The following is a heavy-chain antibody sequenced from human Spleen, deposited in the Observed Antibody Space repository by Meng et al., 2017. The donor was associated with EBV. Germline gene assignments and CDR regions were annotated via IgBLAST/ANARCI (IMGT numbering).Heavy chain of an antibody. CDR3: ARIDGYSNFDY. Sequence: QVQLQESGPGLVKPSQTLSLTCAVSGDSINSGGYYWSWIRQPPGKGLEWIGYIYYSGNTNYNPSLMSRVTISVDKSKSQFSLQLTSVTAADTAVYYCARIDGYSNFDYWGQGTLVTVSS. CDR2: IYYSGNT. D-gene: IGHD5-24*01. J-gene: IGHJ4*02. V-gene: IGHV4-61*08. CDR1: GDSINSGGYY.